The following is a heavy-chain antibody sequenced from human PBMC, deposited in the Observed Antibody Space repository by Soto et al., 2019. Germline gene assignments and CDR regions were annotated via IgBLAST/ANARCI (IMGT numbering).Heavy chain of an antibody. V-gene: IGHV3-23*01. D-gene: IGHD2-15*01. Sequence: EVQLLESGGGLVQPGESLRLSCAFSGFIFGNYMMTWVRQAPGKGLEWVSTIRDGGESTYYADPVKGRFTISRDNSKNTLYLQMDSLGVEDTAVYYCAPHVHCSGGSCHYDAFDIRGQGTMVTVSS. CDR3: APHVHCSGGSCHYDAFDI. J-gene: IGHJ3*02. CDR2: IRDGGEST. CDR1: GFIFGNYM.